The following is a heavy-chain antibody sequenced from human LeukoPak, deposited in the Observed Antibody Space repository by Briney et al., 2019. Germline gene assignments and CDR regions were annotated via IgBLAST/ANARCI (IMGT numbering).Heavy chain of an antibody. V-gene: IGHV3-30-3*01. D-gene: IGHD1-26*01. Sequence: GGSLRLSCAASGFTFSTYAMHWVRQAPGKGLEWVAIISYDGSSKNYGDSVKGRFTISRDNSKNTVYLQMNSLRVEDTALYYCARGIFTGGTYYGYWGQGTLVTVSS. CDR3: ARGIFTGGTYYGY. J-gene: IGHJ4*02. CDR2: ISYDGSSK. CDR1: GFTFSTYA.